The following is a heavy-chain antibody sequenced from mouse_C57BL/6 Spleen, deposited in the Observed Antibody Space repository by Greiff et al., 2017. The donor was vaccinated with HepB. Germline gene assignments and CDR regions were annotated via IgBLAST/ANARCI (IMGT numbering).Heavy chain of an antibody. J-gene: IGHJ2*01. V-gene: IGHV5-9*01. CDR3: ARHDYGSYYFDY. D-gene: IGHD1-1*01. CDR2: ISGGGGNT. CDR1: GFTFSSYT. Sequence: EVHLVESGGGLVKPGGSLKLSCAASGFTFSSYTMSWVRQTPEKRLEWVATISGGGGNTYYPDSVKGRFTISRDNAKNTLYLQMSSQRSEDTALYYCARHDYGSYYFDYWGQGTTLTVSS.